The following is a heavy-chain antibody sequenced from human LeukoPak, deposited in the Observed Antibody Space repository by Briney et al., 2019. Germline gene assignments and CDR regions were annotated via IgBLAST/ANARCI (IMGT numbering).Heavy chain of an antibody. D-gene: IGHD3-10*01. J-gene: IGHJ4*02. CDR2: INAANGQT. CDR3: ARGTYGLDS. CDR1: GYTFTDYV. V-gene: IGHV1-3*01. Sequence: ASVKVSCKASGYTFTDYVMHWVRQAPGQGLEWMGWINAANGQTKYSENFEGRVTISRDTSASTVYVELNSLRHEDRAVYSCARGTYGLDSWGQGTLVTVSS.